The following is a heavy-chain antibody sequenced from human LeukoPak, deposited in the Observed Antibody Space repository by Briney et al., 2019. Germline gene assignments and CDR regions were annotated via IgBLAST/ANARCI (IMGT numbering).Heavy chain of an antibody. Sequence: AGGSLRLSCAASGFTFSSYWMSWVRQAPGKGLEWEANIKQDGSEKYYVDSVKGRFTISRDNAKNSLYLQMNSLRAEDTAVYYCARAETTAAPNYYYYYYMDVWGKGTTVTVSS. CDR2: IKQDGSEK. V-gene: IGHV3-7*01. CDR3: ARAETTAAPNYYYYYYMDV. J-gene: IGHJ6*03. CDR1: GFTFSSYW. D-gene: IGHD4-17*01.